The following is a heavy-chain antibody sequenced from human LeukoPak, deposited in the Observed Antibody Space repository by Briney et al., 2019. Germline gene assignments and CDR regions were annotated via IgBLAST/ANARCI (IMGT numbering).Heavy chain of an antibody. CDR2: ISASGGTT. Sequence: PGGSLRLSCAASGFTFSGYAMNWVRQAPGKGLEWVSTISASGGTTYYADSVKGRFTISRDNSKNTLYLQMGSLRAEDTAVYYCAKTTRSGYHLYSFDYWGQGTLVTVSS. CDR1: GFTFSGYA. J-gene: IGHJ4*02. D-gene: IGHD6-25*01. V-gene: IGHV3-23*01. CDR3: AKTTRSGYHLYSFDY.